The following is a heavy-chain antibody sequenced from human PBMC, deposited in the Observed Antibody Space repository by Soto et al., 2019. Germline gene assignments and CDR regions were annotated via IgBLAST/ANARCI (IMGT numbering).Heavy chain of an antibody. CDR1: GFTFTSYA. CDR2: ISAYNDNT. CDR3: ARVWFGEVVAYFDY. J-gene: IGHJ4*02. V-gene: IGHV1-18*01. D-gene: IGHD3-10*01. Sequence: QGQLVQSGAAVKKPGASVKVSCKASGFTFTSYAISWVRQAPGQGLEWMGWISAYNDNTNYAQTLQGVVTIATDTTTSTAYMELRSLRSDDTAVYYCARVWFGEVVAYFDYWGQGTLVTVSS.